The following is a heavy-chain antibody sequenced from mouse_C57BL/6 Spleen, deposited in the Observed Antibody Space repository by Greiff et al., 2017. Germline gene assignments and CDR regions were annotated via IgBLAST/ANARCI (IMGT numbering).Heavy chain of an antibody. CDR3: AREELTYFDY. J-gene: IGHJ2*01. D-gene: IGHD1-3*01. V-gene: IGHV3-6*01. Sequence: EVQVVESGPGLVKPSQSLSLTCSVTGYSITSGYYWNWIRQFPGNKLEWMGYISYDGSNNYNPSLKNRISITRDTSKNQFFLKLNSVTTEDTATYYCAREELTYFDYWGQGTTLTVSS. CDR2: ISYDGSN. CDR1: GYSITSGYY.